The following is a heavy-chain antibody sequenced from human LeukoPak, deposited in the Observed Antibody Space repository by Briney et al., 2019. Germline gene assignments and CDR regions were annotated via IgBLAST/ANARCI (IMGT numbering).Heavy chain of an antibody. D-gene: IGHD3-9*01. CDR3: ARDPGRYFDWLFPTDEYFQH. CDR1: GFTFSNYI. V-gene: IGHV3-30-3*01. Sequence: GGSLRLSCAGSGFTFSNYIMHWVRQAPGKGLEWVAVISYDGGTQSFADSVKGRFTISRDNSKNTLYLQMDSLRAEDTAVYYCARDPGRYFDWLFPTDEYFQHWGQGTLVTVSS. CDR2: ISYDGGTQ. J-gene: IGHJ1*01.